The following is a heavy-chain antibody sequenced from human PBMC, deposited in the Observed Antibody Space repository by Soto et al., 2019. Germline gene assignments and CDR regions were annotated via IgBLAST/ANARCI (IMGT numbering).Heavy chain of an antibody. CDR1: GFTFSSYG. Sequence: PGGSLRLSCAASGFTFSSYGMHWVRQAPGKGLEWVAVISYDGSNKYYADSVKGRFTISRDNSKNTLYLQMNSLRAEDTAVYYCAKEGTTSGYAPYYFDYWGQGTLVTVSS. CDR3: AKEGTTSGYAPYYFDY. D-gene: IGHD3-3*01. J-gene: IGHJ4*02. V-gene: IGHV3-30*18. CDR2: ISYDGSNK.